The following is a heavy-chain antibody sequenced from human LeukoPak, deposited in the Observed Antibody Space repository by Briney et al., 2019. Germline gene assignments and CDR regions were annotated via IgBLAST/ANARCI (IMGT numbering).Heavy chain of an antibody. J-gene: IGHJ3*02. CDR2: ISRSSSDM. D-gene: IGHD1-26*01. CDR1: GFTFSSYS. V-gene: IGHV3-21*04. CDR3: ARGRNSGSYADAFDI. Sequence: GGSLRLSCAASGFTFSSYSMNWVRQAPGKGLEWVSSISRSSSDMYYADSVKGRFTISRDNAKNSLYLQMNSLRAEDTALYYCARGRNSGSYADAFDIWGQGTMVTVSS.